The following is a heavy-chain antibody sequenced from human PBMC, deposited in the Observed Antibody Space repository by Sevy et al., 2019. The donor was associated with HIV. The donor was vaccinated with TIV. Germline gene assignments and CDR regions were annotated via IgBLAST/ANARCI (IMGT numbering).Heavy chain of an antibody. CDR2: ISGSGGST. J-gene: IGHJ4*02. D-gene: IGHD3-22*01. V-gene: IGHV3-23*01. CDR3: AKVDSSGYYSVSGFDY. Sequence: GGSLRLSCVASGFTFSNAWMSWVRQAPGKGLEWVSAISGSGGSTYYADSVKGRFTISRDNSKNTLYLQMNSLRAEDTAVYYCAKVDSSGYYSVSGFDYWGQGTLVTVSS. CDR1: GFTFSNAW.